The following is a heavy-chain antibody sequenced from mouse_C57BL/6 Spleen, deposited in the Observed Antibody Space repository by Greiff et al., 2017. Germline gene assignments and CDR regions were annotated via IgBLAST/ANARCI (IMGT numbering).Heavy chain of an antibody. CDR3: TRVEFITTVVATRYYAMDY. D-gene: IGHD1-1*01. Sequence: EVMLVESGEGLVKPGGSLKLSCAASGFTFSSYAMSWVRQTPEKRLEWVAYISSGGDYIYYADTVKGRFTISRDNARNTLYLQMSSLKSEDTAMYYCTRVEFITTVVATRYYAMDYWGQGTSVTVSS. CDR2: ISSGGDYI. CDR1: GFTFSSYA. J-gene: IGHJ4*01. V-gene: IGHV5-9-1*02.